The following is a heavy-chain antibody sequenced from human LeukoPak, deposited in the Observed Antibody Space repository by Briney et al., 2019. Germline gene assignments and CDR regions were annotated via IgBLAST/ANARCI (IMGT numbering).Heavy chain of an antibody. D-gene: IGHD3-10*01. V-gene: IGHV3-30*19. CDR1: GFPFSSYG. CDR2: IWYDGSNL. Sequence: GRSLRLSCAASGFPFSSYGMHWVRQAPGKGLEWVALIWYDGSNLYYADSVKGRFTISRDNSKNRLYLQMNSLRAEDTALYYCARDMVYGSGSYLLDAFDIWGQGTMVTVSS. CDR3: ARDMVYGSGSYLLDAFDI. J-gene: IGHJ3*02.